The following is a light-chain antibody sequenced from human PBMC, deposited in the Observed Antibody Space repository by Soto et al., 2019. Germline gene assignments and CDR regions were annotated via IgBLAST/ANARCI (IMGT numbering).Light chain of an antibody. V-gene: IGKV3-20*01. CDR3: QQYGSSLPWT. Sequence: EIVLTQSPGTLSLSPGERATLSCRASQSVSSSYLAWYQQKPGQAPRLLIYGASSRATGIPDRFSGSGSGTDFTLTISRLEPEDFAVYYCQQYGSSLPWTFGHGTKVDIK. CDR2: GAS. J-gene: IGKJ1*01. CDR1: QSVSSSY.